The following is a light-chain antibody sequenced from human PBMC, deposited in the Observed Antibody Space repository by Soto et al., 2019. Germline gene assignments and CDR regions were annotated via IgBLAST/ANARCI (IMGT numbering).Light chain of an antibody. Sequence: QSVLTQPASVSGSPGQSNTISCTGTRGDVGAYKYVSWYQQHPGKAPNVMIYEASNRPSGVSNRFSGSKSGNTASLTISGPQAEDDADYFCSSYSSSSTLFVFGTRTKVTVL. CDR2: EAS. J-gene: IGLJ1*01. V-gene: IGLV2-14*01. CDR3: SSYSSSSTLFV. CDR1: RGDVGAYKY.